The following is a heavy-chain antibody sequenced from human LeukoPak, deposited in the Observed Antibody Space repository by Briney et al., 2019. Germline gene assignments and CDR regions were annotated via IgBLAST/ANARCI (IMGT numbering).Heavy chain of an antibody. CDR2: ISGSGGST. Sequence: GGSLRLSCAASGFTFSTYWMNWVRQAPGKGLEWVSAISGSGGSTYYADSVKGRFTISRDNSKNTLSLQMNSLRVEDTATYYCARDLAWGAFDYWGQGTLVTVSS. CDR3: ARDLAWGAFDY. CDR1: GFTFSTYW. D-gene: IGHD7-27*01. V-gene: IGHV3-23*01. J-gene: IGHJ4*02.